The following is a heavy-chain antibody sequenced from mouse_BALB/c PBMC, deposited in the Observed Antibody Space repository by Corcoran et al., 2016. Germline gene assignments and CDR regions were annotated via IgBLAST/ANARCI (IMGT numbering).Heavy chain of an antibody. CDR2: IDPANDNT. J-gene: IGHJ3*01. Sequence: EVQLQQSGAELVKPGASVKLSCTASGFNIKDTYLHWVKQRPEQGLKWIGRIDPANDNTKFDPKFQGKATITADTTSNTAYLKLSSLTSEDTAVYYCTNGSYEAWFAYWGQGTLVTVSA. D-gene: IGHD1-1*02. CDR3: TNGSYEAWFAY. V-gene: IGHV14-3*02. CDR1: GFNIKDTY.